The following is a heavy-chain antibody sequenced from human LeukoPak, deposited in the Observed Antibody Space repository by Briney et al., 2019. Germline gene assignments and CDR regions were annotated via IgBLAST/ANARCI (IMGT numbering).Heavy chain of an antibody. CDR3: ARDIMHCSSTSCYEDAFDI. D-gene: IGHD2-2*01. Sequence: GGSLRLSCAASGFTFSSYAMHWVRQGPGKGLEWVAFVSSISTYIFYADSVKGRFTISRDNAKKSLYLQMNSLRAEDTAVYYCARDIMHCSSTSCYEDAFDIWGQGTMVTVSS. J-gene: IGHJ3*02. CDR1: GFTFSSYA. CDR2: VSSISTYI. V-gene: IGHV3-21*01.